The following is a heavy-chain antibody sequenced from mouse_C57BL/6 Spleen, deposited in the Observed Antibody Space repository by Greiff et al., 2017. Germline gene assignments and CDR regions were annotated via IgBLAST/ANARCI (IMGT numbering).Heavy chain of an antibody. CDR3: ARRGKEYFDY. CDR2: IDPSDSYT. J-gene: IGHJ2*01. CDR1: GYTFTSYW. D-gene: IGHD2-1*01. Sequence: QVQLKQPGAELVMPGASVKLSCKASGYTFTSYWMHWVKQRPGQGLEWIGEIDPSDSYTNYNQKFKGKSTLTVDKSSSTAYMQLSSLTSEDSAVYYCARRGKEYFDYWGQGTTLTVSS. V-gene: IGHV1-69*01.